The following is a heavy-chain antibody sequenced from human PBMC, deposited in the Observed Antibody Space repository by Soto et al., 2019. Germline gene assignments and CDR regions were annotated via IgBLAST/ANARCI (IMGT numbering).Heavy chain of an antibody. V-gene: IGHV1-24*01. CDR3: ATYSYYYDSSGYYY. D-gene: IGHD3-22*01. Sequence: ASVKVSCKVSGYTLTELSMRWVRQAPGKGLEWMGGFDPEDGETIYAQKFQGRVTMTEDTSTDTAYMELSSLRSEDTAVYYCATYSYYYDSSGYYYWGQGTLVTVSS. J-gene: IGHJ4*02. CDR2: FDPEDGET. CDR1: GYTLTELS.